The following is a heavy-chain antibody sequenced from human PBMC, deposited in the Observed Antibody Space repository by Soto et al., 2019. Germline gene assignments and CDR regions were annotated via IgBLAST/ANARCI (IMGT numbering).Heavy chain of an antibody. J-gene: IGHJ4*02. V-gene: IGHV4-4*07. CDR3: ARSSRQPLDC. D-gene: IGHD6-13*01. CDR2: IYASDST. Sequence: SETLSLTCTVSGGSISGYYWSWIRQPAGKGLEWIGRIYASDSTNYNPSLKSRVTLSADTSKNQFSLKLSFVTAADTAVYFCARSSRQPLDCWGQGTLVTVSS. CDR1: GGSISGYY.